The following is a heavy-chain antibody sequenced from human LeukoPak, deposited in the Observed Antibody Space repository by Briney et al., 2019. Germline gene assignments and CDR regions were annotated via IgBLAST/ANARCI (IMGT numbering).Heavy chain of an antibody. V-gene: IGHV4-59*01. CDR1: GASIRDYY. CDR2: LLYSGST. D-gene: IGHD1-14*01. Sequence: PSETLSLTCSVSGASIRDYYWSWVRQSPEKGLEWIASLLYSGSTHYNPSLRSRVAISGDTSNNQFSLILTSVTTTDTAVYYCARTGRRGYFDFWGRGTLVTVSS. J-gene: IGHJ2*01. CDR3: ARTGRRGYFDF.